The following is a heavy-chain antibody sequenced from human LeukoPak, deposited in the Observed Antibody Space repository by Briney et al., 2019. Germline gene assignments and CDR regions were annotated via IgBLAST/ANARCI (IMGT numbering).Heavy chain of an antibody. Sequence: ASVKVSCKASGGTFSSYAISWVRQAPGQGLEWMGRIIPILGIANYAQKFQGRVTITADKSTSTAYMELSSLRSEDTAVYYCAVTDVDTAMVSNWFDPWGKATLVTAAS. CDR1: GGTFSSYA. D-gene: IGHD5-18*01. V-gene: IGHV1-69*04. CDR3: AVTDVDTAMVSNWFDP. J-gene: IGHJ5*02. CDR2: IIPILGIA.